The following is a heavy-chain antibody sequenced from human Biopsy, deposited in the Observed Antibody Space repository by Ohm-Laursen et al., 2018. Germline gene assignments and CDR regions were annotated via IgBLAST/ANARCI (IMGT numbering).Heavy chain of an antibody. J-gene: IGHJ5*02. V-gene: IGHV4-59*01. Sequence: TLSLTCRVSGGSFISYYWTWIRQPPGKGLEWIGHVYNGGITNYNPSLKSRVTISKDTSKNQFSLQVNSVTAADTAVYYCARTPRDSFWSGSYKRGLWFDPWGQGTLVIVSS. CDR1: GGSFISYY. CDR2: VYNGGIT. CDR3: ARTPRDSFWSGSYKRGLWFDP. D-gene: IGHD3-3*01.